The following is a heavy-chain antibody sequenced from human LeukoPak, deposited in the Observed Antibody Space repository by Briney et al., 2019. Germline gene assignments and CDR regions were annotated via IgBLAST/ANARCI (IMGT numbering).Heavy chain of an antibody. Sequence: SETLSLTCTVSGGSISSDYWSWIRQPAGKGLEWIGRIYTSGSTNYNPSLESRVTISVDTSKNQFSLKLRSVTAADTAVYYCARRSVVGGYYHYWGQGTLVTVSS. CDR1: GGSISSDY. CDR2: IYTSGST. CDR3: ARRSVVGGYYHY. D-gene: IGHD3-22*01. V-gene: IGHV4-4*07. J-gene: IGHJ4*02.